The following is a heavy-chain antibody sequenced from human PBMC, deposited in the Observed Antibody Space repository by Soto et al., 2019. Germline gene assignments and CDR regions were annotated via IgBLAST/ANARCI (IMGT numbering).Heavy chain of an antibody. V-gene: IGHV1-46*01. Sequence: ASVKVSCKASGYTFTSYYIHCVRQAPGQGLEWMGIINPSGGGTSYAQKFLGRVTMTRDTSTNTIYMELSSLRSEDTAVYYCARDLDSSGYYSHLGAFDFWGQGTMVTVSS. CDR3: ARDLDSSGYYSHLGAFDF. CDR2: INPSGGGT. CDR1: GYTFTSYY. D-gene: IGHD3-22*01. J-gene: IGHJ3*01.